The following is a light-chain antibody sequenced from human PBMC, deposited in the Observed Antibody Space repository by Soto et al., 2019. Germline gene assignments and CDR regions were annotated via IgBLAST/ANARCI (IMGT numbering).Light chain of an antibody. CDR2: DAS. V-gene: IGKV3-15*01. Sequence: VVLTQSPGTLSLSPGERATLSCRASQSVSSNLAWYQQKPGQAPRLLISDASTRATGIPARFSGSGSGTEFTLTVSSLQSEDFAVYYCQQYIKWPITFGQGTRLEI. J-gene: IGKJ5*01. CDR1: QSVSSN. CDR3: QQYIKWPIT.